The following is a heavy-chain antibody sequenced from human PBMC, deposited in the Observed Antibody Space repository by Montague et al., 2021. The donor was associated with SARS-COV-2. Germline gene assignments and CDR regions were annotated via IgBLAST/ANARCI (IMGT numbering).Heavy chain of an antibody. V-gene: IGHV4-31*03. J-gene: IGHJ6*03. CDR1: GGSISSGGYY. CDR3: ARVGIVVAPAAIVTLSYYYYMDV. Sequence: TLSLTCTVSGGSISSGGYYWSWIRQHPGKGLEWIGYIYYSGSTYYNPSLKSRVTISVDTSKNQFSLKLSSVTAADTAVYYCARVGIVVAPAAIVTLSYYYYMDVWGKGT. CDR2: IYYSGST. D-gene: IGHD2-2*02.